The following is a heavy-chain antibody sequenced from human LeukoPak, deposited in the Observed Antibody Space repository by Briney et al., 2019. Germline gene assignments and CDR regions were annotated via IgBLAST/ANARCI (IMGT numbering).Heavy chain of an antibody. V-gene: IGHV5-51*01. J-gene: IGHJ3*02. D-gene: IGHD2-15*01. CDR3: ARPETETGYDAFDI. CDR1: GYSYNSYW. Sequence: GESLKISCKGSGYSYNSYWIGWVRQMPGKGLEWMGIVYLADSDARYSPSFQGQVSFSADRSINTAYLQWSSLRASDTAMYYCARPETETGYDAFDIWGQGTMVTVSS. CDR2: VYLADSDA.